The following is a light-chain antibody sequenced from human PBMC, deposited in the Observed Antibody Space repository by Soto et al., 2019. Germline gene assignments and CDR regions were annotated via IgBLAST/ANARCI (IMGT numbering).Light chain of an antibody. CDR2: EVS. J-gene: IGLJ3*02. CDR3: SSYTSSSTPCV. CDR1: SSDVGGYNY. Sequence: QSALTQPASVSGSPGQSITISCTGTSSDVGGYNYVSWYQQHPGKAPNLMIYEVSNRPSGVSNRFSGSKSGNTASLTISGLQAEDEADYYCSSYTSSSTPCVFGGGTKLTVL. V-gene: IGLV2-14*01.